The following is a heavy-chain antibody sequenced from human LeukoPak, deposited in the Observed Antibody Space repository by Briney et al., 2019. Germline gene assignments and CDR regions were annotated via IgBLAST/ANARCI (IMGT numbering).Heavy chain of an antibody. D-gene: IGHD3-10*01. J-gene: IGHJ4*02. Sequence: PGGSLRLSCAASGFTFSSYAMSWVRQAPGKGLEWVSAISGSGGSTYYADSVKGRFTISRDNSKNTLYLQMNSLRAEDTAVYCCANLGSGLTLGYWGQGTLVTVSS. CDR2: ISGSGGST. CDR1: GFTFSSYA. V-gene: IGHV3-23*01. CDR3: ANLGSGLTLGY.